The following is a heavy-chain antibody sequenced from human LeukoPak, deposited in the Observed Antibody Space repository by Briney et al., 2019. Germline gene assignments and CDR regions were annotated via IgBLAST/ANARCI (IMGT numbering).Heavy chain of an antibody. CDR1: GGTFSSYA. CDR3: ARGGAVADILRYYYYYMDV. Sequence: LRASVKVSCKASGGTFSSYAISWVRQAPGQGLEWMGGIIPIFGTANYAQKFQGRVTITTDESTSIAYMELSSLRSEDTAVYYCARGGAVADILRYYYYYMDVWGKGTTVTVSS. J-gene: IGHJ6*03. V-gene: IGHV1-69*05. CDR2: IIPIFGTA. D-gene: IGHD6-19*01.